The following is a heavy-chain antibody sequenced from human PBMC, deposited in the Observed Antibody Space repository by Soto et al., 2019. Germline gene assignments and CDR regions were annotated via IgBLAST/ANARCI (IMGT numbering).Heavy chain of an antibody. CDR2: ISAYNGNT. J-gene: IGHJ4*02. CDR1: GYSFTGFG. V-gene: IGHV1-18*01. Sequence: QVQLVQSGTEVKKPGASVKVSCKASGYSFTGFGITWVRQAPGQGLEWMGWISAYNGNTNYAQKFQGRVAMTTDTSTSTAYMELRSLRSDDTAVYYCARSRGGSGNYGEDSWAQGTLVTVSS. D-gene: IGHD3-10*01. CDR3: ARSRGGSGNYGEDS.